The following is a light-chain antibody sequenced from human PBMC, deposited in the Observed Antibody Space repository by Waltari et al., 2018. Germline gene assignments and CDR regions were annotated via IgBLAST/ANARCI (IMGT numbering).Light chain of an antibody. CDR1: QSISSS. CDR3: QQYNSFSRT. Sequence: DIQMTQSPSTLSASIGDRVTITCRASQSISSSLAWYQQNPGKAPKLLIYNASTLESGVPSRFSGSGSGTEFTLTISSLQPGDFATYYCQQYNSFSRTFGQGTKVDIK. J-gene: IGKJ1*01. V-gene: IGKV1-5*03. CDR2: NAS.